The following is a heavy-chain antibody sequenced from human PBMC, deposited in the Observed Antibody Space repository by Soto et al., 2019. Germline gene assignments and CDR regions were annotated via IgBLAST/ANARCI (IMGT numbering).Heavy chain of an antibody. V-gene: IGHV1-18*01. CDR3: VMVDNYVTPSPQDV. J-gene: IGHJ6*02. CDR2: ISPYTGNT. Sequence: QVQLVQSGDEVKKPGASVKVSCKASGYIFVNYGIAWVRQAPGQGLEWMGWISPYTGNTHSATKVQGRLTMTTDTSTSTAYMDLGSLTSDDTAVYYCVMVDNYVTPSPQDVWGHWTKVTVSS. D-gene: IGHD3-16*01. CDR1: GYIFVNYG.